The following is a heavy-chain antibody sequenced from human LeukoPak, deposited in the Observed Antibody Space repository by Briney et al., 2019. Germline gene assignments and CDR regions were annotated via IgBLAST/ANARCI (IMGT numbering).Heavy chain of an antibody. CDR1: GYTFTHYY. CDR3: ARTSIAARRADFDY. D-gene: IGHD6-6*01. Sequence: ASVRVSCKSSGYTFTHYYIHWVRQAPGQGLEWMGWINSNRGGTSYAQQFQGRVTLTRDTPTRTAYMELNRLTSDDTAVYYCARTSIAARRADFDYWGQGTVVTVSS. J-gene: IGHJ4*02. V-gene: IGHV1-2*02. CDR2: INSNRGGT.